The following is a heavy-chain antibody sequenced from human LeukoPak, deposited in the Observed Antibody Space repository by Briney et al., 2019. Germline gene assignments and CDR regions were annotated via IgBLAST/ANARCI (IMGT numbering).Heavy chain of an antibody. CDR2: INHSGST. CDR3: ASNPFWGLGGYFDY. Sequence: SETLCLTCAVSGGSFSGYYWSWIRQPPGKGLEWIGEINHSGSTNYNPSHKIRITISVDASKNQFSLKLSSVTAADTAVYHCASNPFWGLGGYFDYWRQGTLVTDCS. V-gene: IGHV4-34*01. D-gene: IGHD3-16*01. CDR1: GGSFSGYY. J-gene: IGHJ4*02.